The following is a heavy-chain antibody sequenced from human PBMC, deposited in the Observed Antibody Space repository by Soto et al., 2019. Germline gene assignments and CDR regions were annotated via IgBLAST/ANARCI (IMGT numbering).Heavy chain of an antibody. D-gene: IGHD3-22*01. CDR3: ARTKFYDSSGYYGYYLDY. Sequence: PSETLSLTCAVSSGSISSSNWWSWVRQPPGKGLEWIGEIYHSGSTNYNPSLKSRVTISVDKSKNQFSLKLSSVTAADTAVYYCARTKFYDSSGYYGYYLDYWGQGTLVTVSS. V-gene: IGHV4-4*02. J-gene: IGHJ4*02. CDR2: IYHSGST. CDR1: SGSISSSNW.